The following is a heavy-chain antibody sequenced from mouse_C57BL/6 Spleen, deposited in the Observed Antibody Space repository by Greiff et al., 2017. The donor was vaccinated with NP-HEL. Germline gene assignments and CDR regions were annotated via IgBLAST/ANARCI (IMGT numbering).Heavy chain of an antibody. J-gene: IGHJ2*01. D-gene: IGHD3-2*02. CDR1: GFTFSSYA. Sequence: EVMLVESGGGLVKPGGSLKLSCAASGFTFSSYAMSWVRQTPEKRLEWVATISDGGSYTYYPDNVKGRFTISRDNAKNNLYLQMSHLKSEDTAMYYCAREQLRPLFDYWGQGTTLTVSS. V-gene: IGHV5-4*01. CDR2: ISDGGSYT. CDR3: AREQLRPLFDY.